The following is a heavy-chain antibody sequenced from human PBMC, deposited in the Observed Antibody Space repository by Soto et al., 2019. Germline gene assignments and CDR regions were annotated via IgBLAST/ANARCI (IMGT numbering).Heavy chain of an antibody. J-gene: IGHJ3*01. D-gene: IGHD3-22*01. CDR3: AHRLKDYYDSSGSWGNDALDV. CDR1: GFSLSTRGVG. Sequence: QITLKESGPTLVKPTQTLTVTCTFSGFSLSTRGVGMGWIRQPPGKALEWLALIYWDNDRRYNPSLKSRVTVTMDTSKNHVLLPMTNVDPADTATYYCAHRLKDYYDSSGSWGNDALDVWGPGTMVTVSS. V-gene: IGHV2-5*02. CDR2: IYWDNDR.